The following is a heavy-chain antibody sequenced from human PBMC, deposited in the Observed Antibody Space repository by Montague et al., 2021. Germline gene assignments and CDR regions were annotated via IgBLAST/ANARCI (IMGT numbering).Heavy chain of an antibody. CDR1: GDSISSYEYY. J-gene: IGHJ3*02. D-gene: IGHD3-10*01. Sequence: SETLSLTCSVSGDSISSYEYYWTWIRQPAGRGLEWIGRVYKRGDTNTNHSLRSRLTLSVDTSKNHFSLTLTSVTAADTAVYFCARDSPVVEPWVGEHKGAFDIWGQGTMVAVSS. CDR2: VYKRGDT. V-gene: IGHV4-4*07. CDR3: ARDSPVVEPWVGEHKGAFDI.